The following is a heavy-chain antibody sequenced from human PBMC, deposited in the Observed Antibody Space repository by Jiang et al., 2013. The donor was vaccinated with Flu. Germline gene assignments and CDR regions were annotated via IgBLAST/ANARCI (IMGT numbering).Heavy chain of an antibody. J-gene: IGHJ6*02. V-gene: IGHV1-2*02. CDR2: VNPNSGHT. CDR3: GRGYYGIDV. CDR1: GYSFSGSY. Sequence: SGAEVKKPGASVKVSCKASGYSFSGSYMYWARQAPGQGLEWMGWVNPNSGHTHYIQKFQGRVTMTRDTSISTAYMELSSLRSDDTAVYYCGRGYYGIDVWGQGTTVTVSS.